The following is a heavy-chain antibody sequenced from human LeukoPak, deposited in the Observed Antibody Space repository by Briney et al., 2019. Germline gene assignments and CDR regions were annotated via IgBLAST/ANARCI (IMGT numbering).Heavy chain of an antibody. CDR2: ISYDGSNK. Sequence: GGSLRLSCAASGFTFSSYAMHWVRQAPGKGLEWVAVISYDGSNKYYADSVKGRFTISRDNSKNTLYLQMNSLRAEDTAVYYCARDPLHRWAYYYDSSGYYTYYFDYWGQGTLVTVSS. J-gene: IGHJ4*02. V-gene: IGHV3-30-3*01. D-gene: IGHD3-22*01. CDR1: GFTFSSYA. CDR3: ARDPLHRWAYYYDSSGYYTYYFDY.